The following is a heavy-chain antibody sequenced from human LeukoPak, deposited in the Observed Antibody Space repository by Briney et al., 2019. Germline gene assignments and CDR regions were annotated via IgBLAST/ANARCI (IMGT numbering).Heavy chain of an antibody. V-gene: IGHV3-9*01. CDR1: GFTFNGYA. CDR2: ISWNSGRI. Sequence: GGSLRLSCAASGFTFNGYAMHWVRQAPGMGLGWVSGISWNSGRIGYADSVKGRFTISRDNAKNSLYLQMNSLRAEDTAFYYCAKAPSGDSSGYYTDAFDIWGQGTMVTVSS. D-gene: IGHD3-22*01. J-gene: IGHJ3*02. CDR3: AKAPSGDSSGYYTDAFDI.